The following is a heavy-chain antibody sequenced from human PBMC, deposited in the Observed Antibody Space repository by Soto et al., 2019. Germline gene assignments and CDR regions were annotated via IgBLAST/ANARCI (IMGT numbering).Heavy chain of an antibody. D-gene: IGHD1-26*01. Sequence: SETVSLTCTVSCGSISSYHRSWIRQSPGKGLEWIGYVFYTGSPKYNPALKRRGTISVDTSKNQFSLKLSSVSAADTGLYYCARSYSGTFHGYDTWGQG. CDR3: ARSYSGTFHGYDT. J-gene: IGHJ5*02. CDR2: VFYTGSP. CDR1: CGSISSYH. V-gene: IGHV4-59*01.